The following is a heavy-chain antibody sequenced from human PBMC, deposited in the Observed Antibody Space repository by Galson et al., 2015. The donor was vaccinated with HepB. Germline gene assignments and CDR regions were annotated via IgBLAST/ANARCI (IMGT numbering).Heavy chain of an antibody. J-gene: IGHJ4*02. CDR3: AYSTWIGGMGYFDY. Sequence: PALVKPTQTLTLACTFSGFSLTTSGVGVGWIRQPPGKALEWLALIYWDDDKRYSPSLRTRLTIAKDTSENQVVLTMTNMDPVDTATYYCAYSTWIGGMGYFDYWGQGTLITVSS. CDR2: IYWDDDK. V-gene: IGHV2-5*02. CDR1: GFSLTTSGVG. D-gene: IGHD3-10*01.